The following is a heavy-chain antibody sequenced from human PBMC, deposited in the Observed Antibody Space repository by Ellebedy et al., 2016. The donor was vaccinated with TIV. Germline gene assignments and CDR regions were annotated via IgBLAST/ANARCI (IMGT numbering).Heavy chain of an antibody. Sequence: MPGGSLRLSCAPSGFTFSIYWMSWVRQPPGKGLEWIGSIYFSGNTFYKLSLKSRVTISVDTSKKQFSLKLNSVTAADTARYYCVRGSRVEKWFDPWGQGTLVTVSS. CDR1: GFTFSIYW. CDR2: IYFSGNT. CDR3: VRGSRVEKWFDP. D-gene: IGHD2-15*01. V-gene: IGHV4-59*12. J-gene: IGHJ5*02.